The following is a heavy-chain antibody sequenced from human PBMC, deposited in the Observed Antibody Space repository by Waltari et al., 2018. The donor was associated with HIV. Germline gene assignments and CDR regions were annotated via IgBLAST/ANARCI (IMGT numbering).Heavy chain of an antibody. D-gene: IGHD2-15*01. Sequence: QVQLVESGGGVVQPGRSLRLSCAASGFTFSSYGMHWVRPAPGKGLEWVAVISYDGSNKYYADSVKGRFTISRDNSKNTLYLQMNSLRAEDTAVYNCAKDWVGCSGGSCYYYYYGMDVWGQGTTVTVSS. CDR3: AKDWVGCSGGSCYYYYYGMDV. CDR2: ISYDGSNK. J-gene: IGHJ6*02. CDR1: GFTFSSYG. V-gene: IGHV3-30*18.